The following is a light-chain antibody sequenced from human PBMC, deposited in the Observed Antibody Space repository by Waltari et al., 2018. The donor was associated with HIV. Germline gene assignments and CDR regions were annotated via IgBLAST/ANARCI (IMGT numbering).Light chain of an antibody. J-gene: IGLJ2*01. CDR1: SSTIGSNT. CDR3: AAWDDSLNGPHVV. V-gene: IGLV1-44*01. CDR2: SNN. Sequence: QSVLTQPPSASGTPGQRVTISCSGSSSTIGSNTVNWYQQLPGTAPKLLIYSNNQRPAGVPDRFSGSKSGTSASLAISGLQSEDEADYYCAAWDDSLNGPHVVFGGGTKLTVL.